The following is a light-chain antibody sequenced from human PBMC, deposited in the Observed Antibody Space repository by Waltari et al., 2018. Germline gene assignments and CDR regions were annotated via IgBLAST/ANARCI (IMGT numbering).Light chain of an antibody. CDR1: QSISNW. Sequence: DIQMTQSPSTLSASVGDRVTITCRASQSISNWLSWYQQKPGKAPKILIYGASSLESGVPSRFSGSRSGTEFTLTISSLQPDDFATYYCQQYNDYSTWTFGQGTKVEIK. CDR3: QQYNDYSTWT. CDR2: GAS. V-gene: IGKV1-5*03. J-gene: IGKJ1*01.